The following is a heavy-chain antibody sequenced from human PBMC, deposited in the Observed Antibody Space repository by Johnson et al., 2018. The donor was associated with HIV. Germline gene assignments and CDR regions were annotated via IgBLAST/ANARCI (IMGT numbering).Heavy chain of an antibody. V-gene: IGHV3-66*01. CDR3: ARGRGWWLQLGGAFDI. CDR1: GFTFDDYG. J-gene: IGHJ3*02. D-gene: IGHD5-24*01. CDR2: IYSGGST. Sequence: VQLVESGGGVVRPGGSLRLSCAASGFTFDDYGMSWVRQAPGKGLEWVSVIYSGGSTYYADSVKCRFTISRDNSKNTLYLQMNSLRAEDTAIYYCARGRGWWLQLGGAFDIWGQGTMVTVSS.